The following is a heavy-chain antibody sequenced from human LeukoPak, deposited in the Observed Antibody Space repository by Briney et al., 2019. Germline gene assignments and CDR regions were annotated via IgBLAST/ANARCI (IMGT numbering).Heavy chain of an antibody. Sequence: SETLSLTCAVSGYSITTGYYWSWIRQPAGKGLEWIGRIYTSGSTNYNPSLKSRVTMSVDTSKNQFSLKLSSVTAADTAVYYCARDEASYYYDSSGYPPGAFDIWGQGTMVTVSS. V-gene: IGHV4-4*07. CDR3: ARDEASYYYDSSGYPPGAFDI. CDR2: IYTSGST. D-gene: IGHD3-22*01. J-gene: IGHJ3*02. CDR1: GYSITTGYY.